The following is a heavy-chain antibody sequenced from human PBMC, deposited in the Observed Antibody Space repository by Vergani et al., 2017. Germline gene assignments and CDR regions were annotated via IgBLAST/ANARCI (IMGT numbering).Heavy chain of an antibody. D-gene: IGHD3-3*01. V-gene: IGHV1-18*01. Sequence: QVQLVQSGAEVKKPGASVKVSCKASGYTFTSSGISWVRQAPGQGLEWMGWISAYNGNTNYAQKLQGRVTMTTDTSTSTAYMELRSLRSDDTAVYYCAREGVTYYDFWSGRGWFDPWGQGTLVTVSS. CDR3: AREGVTYYDFWSGRGWFDP. CDR2: ISAYNGNT. J-gene: IGHJ5*02. CDR1: GYTFTSSG.